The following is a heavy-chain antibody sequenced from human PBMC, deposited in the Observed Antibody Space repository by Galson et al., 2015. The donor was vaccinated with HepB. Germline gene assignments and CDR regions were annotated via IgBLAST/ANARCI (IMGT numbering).Heavy chain of an antibody. D-gene: IGHD6-19*01. CDR3: AKVRGGSGWTLVLGGHFDY. CDR1: GFTFSSYA. Sequence: SLRLSCAASGFTFSSYAMTWVRQAPGKGLEWVSAISGGGGSTYYADSVKGRFTNSRDNSKNTLYLQMNSLRAEDTAVYYCAKVRGGSGWTLVLGGHFDYWGQGTLVTVSS. J-gene: IGHJ4*02. V-gene: IGHV3-23*01. CDR2: ISGGGGST.